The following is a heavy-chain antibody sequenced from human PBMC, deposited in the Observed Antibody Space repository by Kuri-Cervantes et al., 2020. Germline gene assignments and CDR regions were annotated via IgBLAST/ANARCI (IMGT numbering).Heavy chain of an antibody. CDR1: GFTFSSYG. D-gene: IGHD5-24*01. V-gene: IGHV3-33*03. Sequence: GESLKISCAASGFTFSSYGMHWVRQAPGKGPEWVAVIWYDGSNKYYADAVKGRFTISRDNAKNSLYLQMNSLRAEDTAVYYCARWRSSRRDGLDYWGQGTLVTVSS. CDR3: ARWRSSRRDGLDY. CDR2: IWYDGSNK. J-gene: IGHJ4*02.